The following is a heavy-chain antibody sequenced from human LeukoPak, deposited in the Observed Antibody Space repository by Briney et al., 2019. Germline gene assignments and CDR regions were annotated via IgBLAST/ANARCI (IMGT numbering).Heavy chain of an antibody. D-gene: IGHD6-19*01. CDR2: INPNSGGT. Sequence: ASVKVSCKASGYTFIDYFVHWVRQAPGQGLEWMGWINPNSGGTNYAQKFQGRVTMTRDTSISTAYMELSRLRSDDTAVYYCATGIAVAGIQFNWFDPWGQGTLVTVSS. J-gene: IGHJ5*02. CDR3: ATGIAVAGIQFNWFDP. V-gene: IGHV1-2*02. CDR1: GYTFIDYF.